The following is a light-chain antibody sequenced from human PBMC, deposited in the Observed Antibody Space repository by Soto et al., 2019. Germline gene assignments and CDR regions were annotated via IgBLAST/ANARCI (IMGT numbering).Light chain of an antibody. V-gene: IGKV3-20*01. J-gene: IGKJ1*01. CDR1: QSVSSSS. CDR2: VTS. CDR3: QQDGTSPRT. Sequence: EIVLTQSPGTLSLSPGDRATLSCRASQSVSSSSLAWDQQKPGQAPRLLIYVTSIRATGIPDRFSGSGSGTDLTPNLNRPEPEDFAVYYCQQDGTSPRTFGQGTKVEIK.